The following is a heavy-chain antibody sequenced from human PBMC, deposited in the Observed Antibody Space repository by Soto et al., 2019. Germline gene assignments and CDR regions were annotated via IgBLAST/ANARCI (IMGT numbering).Heavy chain of an antibody. D-gene: IGHD6-19*01. CDR3: ARGSLYSSVWLNWFDP. Sequence: QPWGSLRLSCGASGFSFVSYWIGCVRHSPLKWREWVAYINQGGSETYYVDSVRGRFTVSRDNARNSLDLQMNSLRADDTAVYYCARGSLYSSVWLNWFDPWGRGTLVTVSS. J-gene: IGHJ5*02. CDR2: INQGGSET. CDR1: GFSFVSYW. V-gene: IGHV3-7*03.